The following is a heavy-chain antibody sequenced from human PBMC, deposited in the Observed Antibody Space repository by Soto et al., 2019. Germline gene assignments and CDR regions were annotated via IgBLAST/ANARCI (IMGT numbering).Heavy chain of an antibody. D-gene: IGHD3-3*01. J-gene: IGHJ4*02. Sequence: QVQLQESGPGLVKPSETLSLTCSVSGGSIGSYYWRWIRPPPGKGLEWIGYIYYSGSTNYNPSLKSRVTISVDTSKNQFSLKLSSVTAADTAVYYCARGGWRQIDYWGQGTLVTVSS. CDR2: IYYSGST. V-gene: IGHV4-59*08. CDR1: GGSIGSYY. CDR3: ARGGWRQIDY.